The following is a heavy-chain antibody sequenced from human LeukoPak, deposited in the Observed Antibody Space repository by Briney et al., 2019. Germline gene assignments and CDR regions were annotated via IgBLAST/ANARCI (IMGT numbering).Heavy chain of an antibody. Sequence: SETLSLTCTVSGGSISSYYWSWVRQPPGKGLEWIGYIYYSGSTNYNPSLKSRVTISVDTSKNQFSLKLSSVTAADTAVYYCARGRYYYDSSGYYYYFDYWGQGTLVTVSS. CDR3: ARGRYYYDSSGYYYYFDY. D-gene: IGHD3-22*01. J-gene: IGHJ4*02. CDR1: GGSISSYY. CDR2: IYYSGST. V-gene: IGHV4-59*01.